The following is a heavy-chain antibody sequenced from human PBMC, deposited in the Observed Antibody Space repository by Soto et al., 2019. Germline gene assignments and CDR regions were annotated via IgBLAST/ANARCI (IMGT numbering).Heavy chain of an antibody. CDR2: IYYSGST. Sequence: LSLTCTVSGGSISSSSYYWGWIRQPPGKGLEWIGSIYYSGSTYYNPSLKSRVTISVDTSKNQFSLKLSSVTAADTAVYYCARHRYYYDSSGYYQRYFDYWGQGTRVTVSS. D-gene: IGHD3-22*01. CDR1: GGSISSSSYY. V-gene: IGHV4-39*01. CDR3: ARHRYYYDSSGYYQRYFDY. J-gene: IGHJ4*02.